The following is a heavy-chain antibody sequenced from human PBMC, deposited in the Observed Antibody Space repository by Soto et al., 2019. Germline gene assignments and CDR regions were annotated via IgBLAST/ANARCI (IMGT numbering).Heavy chain of an antibody. J-gene: IGHJ4*02. V-gene: IGHV1-69*08. CDR2: VIPILGAS. Sequence: QVQLVQSGAEVKKPGSSVKVSCKASADTFTGYTVTWVRQAPGQGLEWVGRVIPILGASNFAQKFQGRVTISADKSADTAYMVLTGLTSEDTAVYYCARSRGSYYTHFDSWGQGSLVTVSS. CDR1: ADTFTGYT. D-gene: IGHD3-10*01. CDR3: ARSRGSYYTHFDS.